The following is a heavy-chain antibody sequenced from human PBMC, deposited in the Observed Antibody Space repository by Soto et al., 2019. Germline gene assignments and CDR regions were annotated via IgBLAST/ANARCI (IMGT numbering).Heavy chain of an antibody. V-gene: IGHV1-2*02. CDR3: ARAMRGYFDWFDP. D-gene: IGHD3-9*01. CDR2: INPNSGGT. J-gene: IGHJ5*02. Sequence: ASVKVSCKASGYTFTGYYMHWVLQAPGQGLEWMGWINPNSGGTNYAQKFQGRVTMTRDTSISTAYMELSRLRSDDTAVYYCARAMRGYFDWFDPWGQGTLVTVSS. CDR1: GYTFTGYY.